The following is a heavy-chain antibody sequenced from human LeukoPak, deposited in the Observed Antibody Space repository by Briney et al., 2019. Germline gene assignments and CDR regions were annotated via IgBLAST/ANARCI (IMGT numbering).Heavy chain of an antibody. CDR3: ARGPGGSWYLKDG. CDR2: ISYSGST. D-gene: IGHD6-13*01. V-gene: IGHV4-59*01. CDR1: GGSISSYY. Sequence: SETLSLTCTVSGGSISSYYWSWIRQPPGKGLEWIGCISYSGSTNYNPSLKSRVTISVDTPKNQCSLKLSSVTAADTAVYYCARGPGGSWYLKDGWGQGTLVTVSS. J-gene: IGHJ4*02.